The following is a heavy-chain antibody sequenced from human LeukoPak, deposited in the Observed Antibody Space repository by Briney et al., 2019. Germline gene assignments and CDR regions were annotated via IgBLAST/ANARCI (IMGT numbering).Heavy chain of an antibody. CDR2: ISGSGGNI. CDR3: AKDAGPQQLVFFDS. V-gene: IGHV3-23*01. J-gene: IGHJ4*02. CDR1: GFTFSNFG. Sequence: PGGSLRLSCTGTGFTFSNFGMAWVRQAPGQGLEWVSTISGSGGNIYQADSVKGRFTISRDNSRSTVYLQMNSLRAEDTAVYCCAKDAGPQQLVFFDSWGQGTLVTVSS. D-gene: IGHD6-6*01.